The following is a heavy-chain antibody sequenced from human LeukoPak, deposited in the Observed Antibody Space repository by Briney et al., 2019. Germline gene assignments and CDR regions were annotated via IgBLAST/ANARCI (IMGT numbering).Heavy chain of an antibody. CDR2: IIPVLDMA. CDR1: GDIFINCA. CDR3: ARYYYDRSGFLVKAMDV. J-gene: IGHJ6*02. Sequence: SVKVSCKASGDIFINCAYSWVRHAPGQGLEWMGRIIPVLDMANSAQEFQDRFTITADKSTNTIYMELRNLRYEDTGVYYCARYYYDRSGFLVKAMDVWGQGTTVSVS. V-gene: IGHV1-69*04. D-gene: IGHD3-22*01.